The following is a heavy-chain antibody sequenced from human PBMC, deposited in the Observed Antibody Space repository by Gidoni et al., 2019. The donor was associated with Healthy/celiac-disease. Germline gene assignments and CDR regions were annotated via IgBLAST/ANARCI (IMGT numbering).Heavy chain of an antibody. CDR3: ARGVGGGYVLGFSGGFDY. J-gene: IGHJ4*02. Sequence: EVQLVESGGGLVQPGGSLRLSCAASGFTFSSYWMSWVRQAPGKGLEWVANIKQDGSEKYYVDSVKGRFTISRDNAKNSLYLQMNSLRAEDTAVYYCARGVGGGYVLGFSGGFDYWGQGTLVTVSS. CDR1: GFTFSSYW. CDR2: IKQDGSEK. D-gene: IGHD5-12*01. V-gene: IGHV3-7*01.